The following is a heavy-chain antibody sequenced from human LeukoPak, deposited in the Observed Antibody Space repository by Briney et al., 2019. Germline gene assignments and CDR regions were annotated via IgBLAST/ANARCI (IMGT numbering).Heavy chain of an antibody. J-gene: IGHJ3*02. Sequence: GASVKVSCKASGGTFSSSAISWVRQAPGQGLQWLGGIIPIFGTANYAQKFQGRVSITADESTSTAYMELSSLRSEDTAIYYCARQRGGQYEDGFDIWGQRTMVTVSS. CDR1: GGTFSSSA. CDR3: ARQRGGQYEDGFDI. CDR2: IIPIFGTA. D-gene: IGHD2-8*01. V-gene: IGHV1-69*13.